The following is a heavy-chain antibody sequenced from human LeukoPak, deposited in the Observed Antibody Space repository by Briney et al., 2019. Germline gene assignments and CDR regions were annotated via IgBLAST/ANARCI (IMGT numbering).Heavy chain of an antibody. Sequence: PGGSLRLSCAASGFTFSPYWMHWVRQAPGKGLVWVSRIDSDGTIINYADSVKGRFTISRDNARNSLFLQMNSLRAEDTAVYYCARDFGDSSEYFQHWGQGTLVTVSS. CDR2: IDSDGTII. V-gene: IGHV3-74*01. CDR1: GFTFSPYW. J-gene: IGHJ1*01. D-gene: IGHD6-13*01. CDR3: ARDFGDSSEYFQH.